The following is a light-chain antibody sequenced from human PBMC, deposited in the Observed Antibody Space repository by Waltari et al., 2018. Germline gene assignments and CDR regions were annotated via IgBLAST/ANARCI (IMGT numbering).Light chain of an antibody. CDR3: QQYNISPYT. V-gene: IGKV1-5*03. J-gene: IGKJ2*01. CDR1: QSISNW. Sequence: DIQMTQSPSTLSASVGDRVTITCRASQSISNWLAWYQQKPGQAPKVLIYKSFTLQSGVPSRFSGSGSETEFTLTISSLQPDDFAPYYCQQYNISPYTFGQGTTLEI. CDR2: KSF.